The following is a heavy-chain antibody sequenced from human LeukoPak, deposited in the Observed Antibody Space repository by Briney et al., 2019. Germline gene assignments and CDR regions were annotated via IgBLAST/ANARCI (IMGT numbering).Heavy chain of an antibody. CDR1: GVTFSSYA. V-gene: IGHV1-69*01. J-gene: IGHJ4*02. CDR2: IIPIFGTA. CDR3: ARDISDILTGYKN. Sequence: SVKVSCKTSGVTFSSYAISWVRQAPGQGLEWMGGIIPIFGTANYAQKFQGRVTITADESTSTAYMELSSLRSEDTAVYYCARDISDILTGYKNWGQGTLVTVSS. D-gene: IGHD3-9*01.